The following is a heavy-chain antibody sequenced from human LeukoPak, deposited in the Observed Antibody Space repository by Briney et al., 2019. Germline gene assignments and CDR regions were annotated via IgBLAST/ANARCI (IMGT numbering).Heavy chain of an antibody. CDR2: IYTSGST. J-gene: IGHJ5*02. D-gene: IGHD3-10*01. CDR1: GYSISSGYY. CDR3: ARGITMVRGVIPFDP. Sequence: SGTLSLTCSVSGYSISSGYYWDWIRPPPGKGLEWIGRIYTSGSTNYNPSLKSRVTMSVDTFKNQFSLKLSSVTAADTAVYYCARGITMVRGVIPFDPWGQGTLVTVSS. V-gene: IGHV4-38-2*02.